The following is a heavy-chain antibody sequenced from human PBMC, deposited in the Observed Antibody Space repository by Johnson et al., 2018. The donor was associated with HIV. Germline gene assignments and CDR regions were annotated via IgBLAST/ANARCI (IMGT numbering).Heavy chain of an antibody. V-gene: IGHV3-23*04. Sequence: DVQVVESGGGLVQPGGSLRLSCAASGFTFSSYAMSWVRQAPGKGLEWVSAISGSGGSTYYADSVKGRFTISRDNAKNSLYLQMNSLRAEDTALYYCARGSGDDAFDIWGQGTMVTVSS. CDR2: ISGSGGST. CDR3: ARGSGDDAFDI. J-gene: IGHJ3*02. D-gene: IGHD3-3*01. CDR1: GFTFSSYA.